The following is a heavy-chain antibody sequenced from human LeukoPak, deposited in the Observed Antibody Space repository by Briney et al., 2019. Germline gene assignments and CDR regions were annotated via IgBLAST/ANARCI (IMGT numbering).Heavy chain of an antibody. D-gene: IGHD4-17*01. CDR2: IYYSGST. J-gene: IGHJ6*03. CDR3: AREINYGDYPYYYYYYMDV. Sequence: SETLSLTCTVSGGSISSSSYYWGWIRQPPGKGLEWIGSIYYSGSTYYNPSLKSRVTISVDTSKNQFSLKLSSVTAADTAVYYCAREINYGDYPYYYYYYMDVWGKGTTVTVPS. CDR1: GGSISSSSYY. V-gene: IGHV4-39*07.